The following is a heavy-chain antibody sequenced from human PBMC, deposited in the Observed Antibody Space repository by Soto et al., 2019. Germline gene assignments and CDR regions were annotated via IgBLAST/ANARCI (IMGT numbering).Heavy chain of an antibody. CDR3: ARVGLEYDFWSGYYPNYYYYGMDV. J-gene: IGHJ6*02. CDR1: GFTFSSYA. D-gene: IGHD3-3*01. Sequence: GGSLRLSCAASGFTFSSYAMYWVRQAPGKGLEWVAVISYDGSNKYYADSVKGRFTISRDNSKNTLYLQMNSLRAEDTAVYYCARVGLEYDFWSGYYPNYYYYGMDVWGQGTTVTVSS. V-gene: IGHV3-30-3*01. CDR2: ISYDGSNK.